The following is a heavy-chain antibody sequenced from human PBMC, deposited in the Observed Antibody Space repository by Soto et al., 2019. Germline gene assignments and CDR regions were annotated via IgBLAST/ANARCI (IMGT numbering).Heavy chain of an antibody. CDR2: IYWDDDK. D-gene: IGHD6-13*01. Sequence: ESGPTLVNPTQTLTLTCTFSGFSLSTSGVGVGWIRQPPGKALEWLALIYWDDDKRYSPSLKSRLTITKDTSKNQVVLTMTNMDPVDTATYYCAQSTAQQLAQGEDNWFDPWGQGTLVTVSS. J-gene: IGHJ5*02. CDR1: GFSLSTSGVG. CDR3: AQSTAQQLAQGEDNWFDP. V-gene: IGHV2-5*02.